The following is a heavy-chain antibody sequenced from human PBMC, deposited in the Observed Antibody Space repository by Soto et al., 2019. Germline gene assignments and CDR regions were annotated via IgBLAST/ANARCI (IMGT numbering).Heavy chain of an antibody. CDR1: EFTLSAYW. CDR3: ARDLSAGSISLVRDVFAI. V-gene: IGHV3-7*05. Sequence: GRSLRLSCAASEFTLSAYWMTWVRQAPGKGLEWVANINRDGSKKSYLDSVRGRFTISRDNVGNSLYLQMDSLRADDTALYYCARDLSAGSISLVRDVFAIWRKGSMV. D-gene: IGHD3-10*01. CDR2: INRDGSKK. J-gene: IGHJ3*02.